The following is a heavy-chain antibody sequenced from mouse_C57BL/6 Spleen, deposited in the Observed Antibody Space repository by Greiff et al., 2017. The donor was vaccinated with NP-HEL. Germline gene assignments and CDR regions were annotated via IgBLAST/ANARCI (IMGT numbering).Heavy chain of an antibody. CDR3: ARGYGSRGYFDV. J-gene: IGHJ1*03. D-gene: IGHD1-1*01. Sequence: QVHVKQSGAELVKPGASVKMSCKASGYTFTTYPIEWMKQNHGKSLEWIGNFHPYNDDTKYNEKFKGKATLTVEKSSSTVYLELSRLTSDDSAVYYCARGYGSRGYFDVWGTGTTVTVSS. V-gene: IGHV1-47*01. CDR2: FHPYNDDT. CDR1: GYTFTTYP.